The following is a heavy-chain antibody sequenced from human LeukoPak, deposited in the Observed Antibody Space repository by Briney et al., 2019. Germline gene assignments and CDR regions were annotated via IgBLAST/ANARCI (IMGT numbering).Heavy chain of an antibody. J-gene: IGHJ6*03. CDR3: ARAKYGDYMDV. CDR2: MYYTGST. Sequence: SETLSLTCIVSGGAISSGSYYWGWIRQPPGKGLEWIGSMYYTGSTYNSPSLKSRVTISVDTSKNQFSLKLTSVTAADTAMYYCARAKYGDYMDVWGKGTTVTVSS. V-gene: IGHV4-39*07. CDR1: GGAISSGSYY. D-gene: IGHD2-8*01.